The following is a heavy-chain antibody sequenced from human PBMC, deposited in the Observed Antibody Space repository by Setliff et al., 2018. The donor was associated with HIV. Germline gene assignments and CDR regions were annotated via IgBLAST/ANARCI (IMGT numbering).Heavy chain of an antibody. CDR2: IYHSGTT. V-gene: IGHV4-38-2*02. Sequence: SETLSLTCTVSGFSVKSAFYWGWIRQTPGEGLEWIGSIYHSGTTYYNPSLASRATLSLDTSKNQFSLRLSSVSAADTAIHYCARVRGVDPLLVTASDAFSIWGQGTMVTVSS. D-gene: IGHD2-21*02. J-gene: IGHJ3*02. CDR3: ARVRGVDPLLVTASDAFSI. CDR1: GFSVKSAFY.